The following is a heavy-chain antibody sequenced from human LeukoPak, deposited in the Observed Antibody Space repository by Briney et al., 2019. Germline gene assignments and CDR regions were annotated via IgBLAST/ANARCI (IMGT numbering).Heavy chain of an antibody. CDR3: ARQFGSGYSSSTDDY. CDR1: GYSFTSYW. J-gene: IGHJ4*02. Sequence: GESLKIPCKGSGYSFTSYWIGWVRQMPGKGLEWMGIIYPGDSDTRYSPSFQGQVTISADKSISTAYLQWSSLKASDTAMYYCARQFGSGYSSSTDDYWGQGTLVTVSS. D-gene: IGHD6-13*01. CDR2: IYPGDSDT. V-gene: IGHV5-51*01.